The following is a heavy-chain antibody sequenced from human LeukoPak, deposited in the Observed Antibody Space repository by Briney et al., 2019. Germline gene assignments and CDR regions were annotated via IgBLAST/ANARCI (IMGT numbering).Heavy chain of an antibody. CDR2: ISSSSSYI. V-gene: IGHV3-21*04. Sequence: GGSLRLSCAASGFTFSHYSMNWVRQAPGKGLEWVSSISSSSSYIYYADSVKGRFTISRDNAKNSLYLQMNSLRAEDTAFYYCAKDIKAYYYDSSPDYWGQGTLVTVSS. CDR1: GFTFSHYS. D-gene: IGHD3-22*01. J-gene: IGHJ4*02. CDR3: AKDIKAYYYDSSPDY.